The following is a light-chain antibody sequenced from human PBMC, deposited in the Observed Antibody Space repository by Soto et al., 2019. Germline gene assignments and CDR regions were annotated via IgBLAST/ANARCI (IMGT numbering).Light chain of an antibody. Sequence: QSVLTQSPSASASLGASVKLTCTLSSGHSNYAIAWHQQQPEKGPRYLMKLNTDGSHSKGDGIPNRFSGSSSEAERYLTIASLQADDEADYYRQSWGTGIVIFGGGTKLTVL. V-gene: IGLV4-69*01. CDR2: LNTDGSH. J-gene: IGLJ2*01. CDR3: QSWGTGIVI. CDR1: SGHSNYA.